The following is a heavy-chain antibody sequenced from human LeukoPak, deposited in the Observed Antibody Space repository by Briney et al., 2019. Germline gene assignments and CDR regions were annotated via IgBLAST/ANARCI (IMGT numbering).Heavy chain of an antibody. J-gene: IGHJ4*02. D-gene: IGHD2-21*02. CDR3: VKARGSVVVTAIDY. Sequence: GGSLRLSCAASGFTFSSYAMSWVRQAPGKGLEWVSVISGSGGSTYYADSVKGRFTISRDNSKNTLYLEMNSLRAEDTAVYYCVKARGSVVVTAIDYWGQETLVTVSS. CDR1: GFTFSSYA. V-gene: IGHV3-23*01. CDR2: ISGSGGST.